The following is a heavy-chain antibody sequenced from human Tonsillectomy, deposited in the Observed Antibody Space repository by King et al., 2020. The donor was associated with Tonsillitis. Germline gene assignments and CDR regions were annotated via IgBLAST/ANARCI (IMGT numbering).Heavy chain of an antibody. CDR3: ARASSYFDS. CDR2: IHYSGST. V-gene: IGHV4-59*01. CDR1: GGSITSYY. J-gene: IGHJ4*02. Sequence: VQLQESGPGLEKPSETLSLTCTVSGGSITSYYWSWIRQPPGKGLEWIGYIHYSGSTNYTPSLKSRVTISLDTSKNQFSLKLRSVTATDTAVYYCARASSYFDSWGQGILVTVSS.